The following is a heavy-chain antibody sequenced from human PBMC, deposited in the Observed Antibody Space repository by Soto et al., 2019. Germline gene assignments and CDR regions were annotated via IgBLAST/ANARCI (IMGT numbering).Heavy chain of an antibody. Sequence: GESLKISCQGSGYSFANYWIGWVRQMPGKDLEWMGTIYPGDSDTRYSPSFQGQVTISADKSLRTAYLQWTSLKASDTALYYCARTRSFTLGFYYDGMDVWGQGTTVTVSS. J-gene: IGHJ6*02. CDR2: IYPGDSDT. CDR1: GYSFANYW. CDR3: ARTRSFTLGFYYDGMDV. D-gene: IGHD6-6*01. V-gene: IGHV5-51*01.